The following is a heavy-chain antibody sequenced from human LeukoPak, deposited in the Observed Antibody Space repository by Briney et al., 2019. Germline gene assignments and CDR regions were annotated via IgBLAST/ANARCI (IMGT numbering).Heavy chain of an antibody. CDR2: IYRTGST. J-gene: IGHJ3*01. D-gene: IGHD3-22*01. Sequence: SETLSLTCTVSGGSISSGAYWGWVRQPPGKGLEWIATIYRTGSTYYNPSLESRVTISIDTSKNQFSLKLSSVTAADTAVYYCANSWYYYDSSGLTKADAFDRWGQGTLVTVSS. V-gene: IGHV4-38-2*02. CDR1: GGSISSGAY. CDR3: ANSWYYYDSSGLTKADAFDR.